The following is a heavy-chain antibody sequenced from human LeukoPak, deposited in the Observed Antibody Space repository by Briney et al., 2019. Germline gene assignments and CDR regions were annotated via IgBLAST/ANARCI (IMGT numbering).Heavy chain of an antibody. CDR3: ARCRTGRQQLPLGYYYGMDV. J-gene: IGHJ6*02. V-gene: IGHV1-3*01. D-gene: IGHD6-13*01. CDR2: INAGNGNT. CDR1: GYTFTSYA. Sequence: ASVKVSCKASGYTFTSYAMHWVRQAPGQRLEWMGWINAGNGNTKYSQEFQGRVTITRDTSASTAYMELSSLRSEDTAVYYCARCRTGRQQLPLGYYYGMDVWGQGTTVTVSS.